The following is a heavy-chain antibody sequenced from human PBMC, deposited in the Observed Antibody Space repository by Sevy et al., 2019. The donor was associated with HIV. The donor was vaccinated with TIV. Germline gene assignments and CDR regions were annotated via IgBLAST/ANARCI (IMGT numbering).Heavy chain of an antibody. CDR1: GGSISSSSYY. CDR2: IYYSGST. J-gene: IGHJ6*02. V-gene: IGHV4-39*01. CDR3: ARRVVAATLYYYYYGMDV. D-gene: IGHD2-15*01. Sequence: SETLSLTCTVSGGSISSSSYYWGWIRQPPGKGLEWIGSIYYSGSTYYNPSLESRVTISVDTSKNQFSLKLSSVTAADTTVYYCARRVVAATLYYYYYGMDVWGQGTTVTVSS.